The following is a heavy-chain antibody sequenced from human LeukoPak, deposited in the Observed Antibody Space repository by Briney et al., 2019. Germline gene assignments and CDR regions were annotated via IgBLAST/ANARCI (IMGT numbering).Heavy chain of an antibody. CDR2: ISYDGSNK. CDR1: GFTFSSYG. Sequence: PGGSLRLSCAASGFTFSSYGMHWVRQAPGKGLEWVAVISYDGSNKYYADSVKGRFTISRDNSKNTLYLQMNSLRAEDTAVYYCAKDYWAAKAFDYWGQGTLVTVSS. J-gene: IGHJ4*02. V-gene: IGHV3-30*18. D-gene: IGHD2-8*02. CDR3: AKDYWAAKAFDY.